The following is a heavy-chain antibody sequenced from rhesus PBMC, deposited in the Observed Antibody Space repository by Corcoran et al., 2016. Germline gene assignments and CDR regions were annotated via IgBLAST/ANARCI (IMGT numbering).Heavy chain of an antibody. D-gene: IGHD1-20*01. J-gene: IGHJ3*01. CDR3: AKLISSWNNPAFDF. Sequence: QVQLQESGPGLVKPSETLTLTCAVSGGSITTYYWSWIRKSPGKGLEWIGRLHGSVGDPASSPSLKSRVTISIDPSKNQPSLKLTSVTAADTAVYFCAKLISSWNNPAFDFWGQGLRVTVSS. CDR1: GGSITTYY. CDR2: LHGSVGDP. V-gene: IGHV4-160*01.